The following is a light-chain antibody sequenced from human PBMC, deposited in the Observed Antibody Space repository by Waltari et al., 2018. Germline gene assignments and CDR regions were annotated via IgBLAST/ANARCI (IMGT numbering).Light chain of an antibody. J-gene: IGKJ4*01. V-gene: IGKV4-1*01. Sequence: DIVMTQSPDSLAVSLGERATINCKSSQNILYSSSNKNYLAWYQQKPGQAPNLLIHWASTRESGVPDRFSGRGSGTDFTLTISSLQAEDVAVYYCQQYYTTPLTFGGGTKVEIK. CDR1: QNILYSSSNKNY. CDR2: WAS. CDR3: QQYYTTPLT.